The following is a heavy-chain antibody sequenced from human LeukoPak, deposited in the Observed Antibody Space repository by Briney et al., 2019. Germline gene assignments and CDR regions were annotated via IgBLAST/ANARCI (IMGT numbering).Heavy chain of an antibody. CDR3: ARALGNYYDSTVYQAY. Sequence: ASVRVSCKTSGYTFTDYYIHWVRQAPGQGLEWMGWINPNSGETNSAQKFQGRVTMTGDTSISTAYMELRRVTSDDTAVYYCARALGNYYDSTVYQAYWGQGHLVTVSS. CDR2: INPNSGET. CDR1: GYTFTDYY. V-gene: IGHV1-2*02. D-gene: IGHD3-22*01. J-gene: IGHJ4*02.